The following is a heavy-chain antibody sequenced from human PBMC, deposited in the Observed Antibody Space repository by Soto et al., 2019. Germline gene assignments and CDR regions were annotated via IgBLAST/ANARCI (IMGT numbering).Heavy chain of an antibody. D-gene: IGHD3-10*01. CDR2: ISTHGGST. Sequence: EVQLVESGGDLVQPGGSLRLSCAASGFTFSNYWMHWVRQAPGKKLEYVSGISTHGGSTYYANSVKGRFTISRDNSRNTLYLQMGGLSAEDMAVYYCARHYGSGTCIYFDYWGQGTLVTVSS. V-gene: IGHV3-64*01. J-gene: IGHJ4*02. CDR1: GFTFSNYW. CDR3: ARHYGSGTCIYFDY.